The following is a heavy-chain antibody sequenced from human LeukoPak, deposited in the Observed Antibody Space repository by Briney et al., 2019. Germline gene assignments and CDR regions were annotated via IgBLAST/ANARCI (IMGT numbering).Heavy chain of an antibody. V-gene: IGHV5-51*01. CDR3: ARHVGTMVRGVIYYYYMDV. CDR1: EYSFTNYL. J-gene: IGHJ6*03. CDR2: IYPGDSDT. Sequence: GESLKISCKGSEYSFTNYLIGWVRQMPGKGLEWMGIIYPGDSDTRYSPSFQGQVTISADKSISTAYLQWSSLKASDTAMYYCARHVGTMVRGVIYYYYMDVWGKGTTVTISS. D-gene: IGHD3-10*01.